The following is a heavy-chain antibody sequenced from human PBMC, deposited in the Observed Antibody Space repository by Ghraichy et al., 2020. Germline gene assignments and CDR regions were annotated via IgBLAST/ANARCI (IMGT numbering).Heavy chain of an antibody. CDR1: GFTFSSYA. J-gene: IGHJ4*02. Sequence: GGSLRLSCAASGFTFSSYAMSWVRQAPGKGLEWVSAISGSGGTTYYADSVKGRFTISRDKSKNTLYLQMSSLRGEDTAVYYCAKGRDQSSPGRDFDCWGQGTLVTVSS. V-gene: IGHV3-23*01. CDR3: AKGRDQSSPGRDFDC. D-gene: IGHD1-14*01. CDR2: ISGSGGTT.